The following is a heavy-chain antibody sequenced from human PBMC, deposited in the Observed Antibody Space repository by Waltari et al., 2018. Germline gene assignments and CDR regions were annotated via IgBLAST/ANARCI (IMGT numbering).Heavy chain of an antibody. CDR2: IYTSGCT. Sequence: QVQLQESGPGLVKPSETLSLTCSVSGGSISSGSYYWTWIRQPAGKGLEWIGRIYTSGCTNYNPSLRSRLTISVATSNNQFSLKLSSVTAADTAVYYCARDPPQLADAFDIWGQGTMVTVSS. V-gene: IGHV4-61*02. J-gene: IGHJ3*02. CDR1: GGSISSGSYY. CDR3: ARDPPQLADAFDI. D-gene: IGHD3-10*01.